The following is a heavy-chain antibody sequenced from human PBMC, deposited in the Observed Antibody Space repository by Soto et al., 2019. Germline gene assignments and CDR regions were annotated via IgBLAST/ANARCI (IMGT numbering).Heavy chain of an antibody. CDR2: IYYSGST. Sequence: SETLSLTCTVSGGSISSYYWSWIRQPPGRGLEWIGYIYYSGSTNYNPSLKSRVTISVDTSKNQFSLKLSSVTAADTAVYYCARGANVLLWFGESTPGYYGMDVWGQGTTVTVSS. CDR3: ARGANVLLWFGESTPGYYGMDV. CDR1: GGSISSYY. V-gene: IGHV4-59*01. D-gene: IGHD3-10*01. J-gene: IGHJ6*02.